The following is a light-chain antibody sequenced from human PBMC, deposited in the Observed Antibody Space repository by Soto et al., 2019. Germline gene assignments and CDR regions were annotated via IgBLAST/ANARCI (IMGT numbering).Light chain of an antibody. J-gene: IGLJ1*01. Sequence: QSALTQPASVSGSPGQSITISCTGTSSDVGGYNYVSWYQQHPGKAPKLMIYDVSNRPSGVSNRFSGSKSGNTASLTISGLQAEDEADYYCRSYTSSSTLYVFGTGTKLTVL. V-gene: IGLV2-14*01. CDR2: DVS. CDR3: RSYTSSSTLYV. CDR1: SSDVGGYNY.